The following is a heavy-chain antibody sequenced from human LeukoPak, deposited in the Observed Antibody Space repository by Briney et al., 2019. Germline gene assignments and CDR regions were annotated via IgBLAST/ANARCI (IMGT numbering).Heavy chain of an antibody. CDR2: IIPIFGTA. J-gene: IGHJ4*02. CDR3: ARSSSSFCYFDY. D-gene: IGHD6-13*01. CDR1: GGTFSSYA. Sequence: ASVKVSCKASGGTFSSYAISWVRQAPGQGLEWMGGIIPIFGTANYAQKFQGRVTITADESTSTAYMELSSLRSEDTAVYYCARSSSSFCYFDYWGQGTLVTVSS. V-gene: IGHV1-69*13.